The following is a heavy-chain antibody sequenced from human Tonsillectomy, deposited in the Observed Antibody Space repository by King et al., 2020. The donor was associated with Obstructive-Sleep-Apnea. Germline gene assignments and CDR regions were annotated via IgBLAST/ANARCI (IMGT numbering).Heavy chain of an antibody. CDR3: ARSKGPGAFDI. V-gene: IGHV1-8*01. CDR2: MSPSSGST. Sequence: VQLVESGAEVKKPGASVKVSCKASGYTFTSYDINWVRQATGRGLEWMTWMSPSSGSTAHAQKFQGRGTMTRSASNSTAYMDLSSLQSEDTAVYYCARSKGPGAFDIWGQGTMVIVSS. CDR1: GYTFTSYD. J-gene: IGHJ3*02.